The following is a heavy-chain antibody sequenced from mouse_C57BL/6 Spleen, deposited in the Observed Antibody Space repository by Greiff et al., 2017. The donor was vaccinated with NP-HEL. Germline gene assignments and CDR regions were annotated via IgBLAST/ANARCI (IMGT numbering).Heavy chain of an antibody. CDR1: GFTFSDYY. Sequence: EVNLVESEGGLVQPGSSMKLSCTASGFTFSDYYMAWVRQVPEKGLEWVANINYDGSSTYYLDSLKSRFIISRDNAKNILYLQMSSLKSEDTATYYCARENYGNYGFAYWGQGTLVTVSA. J-gene: IGHJ3*01. CDR2: INYDGSST. CDR3: ARENYGNYGFAY. D-gene: IGHD2-1*01. V-gene: IGHV5-16*01.